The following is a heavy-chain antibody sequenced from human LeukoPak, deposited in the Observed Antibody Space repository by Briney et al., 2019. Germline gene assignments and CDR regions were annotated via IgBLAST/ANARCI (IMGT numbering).Heavy chain of an antibody. CDR2: INHSGST. V-gene: IGHV4-34*01. D-gene: IGHD6-6*01. Sequence: SETLSLTCAVYGGSFSGYYWSWIRQPPGKGLERIGEINHSGSTNYNPSLKSRVTISVDTSKNQFSLKLSSVTAADTAVYYCARGRIAARRSRALGYWGQGTLVTVSS. CDR1: GGSFSGYY. J-gene: IGHJ4*02. CDR3: ARGRIAARRSRALGY.